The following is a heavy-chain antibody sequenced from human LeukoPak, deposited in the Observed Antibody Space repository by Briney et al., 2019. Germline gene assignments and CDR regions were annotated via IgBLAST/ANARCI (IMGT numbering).Heavy chain of an antibody. CDR1: GFTFSSYS. D-gene: IGHD6-6*01. CDR2: ISSSSSYI. CDR3: ARDVGARLPGY. Sequence: GGSLRLSCAASGFTFSSYSMNWVRQAPGKGLEWVSSISSSSSYIYYADSVKGRFTISRGNAKNSLYLQMNSLRAEDTAVYYCARDVGARLPGYWGQGTLVTVSS. J-gene: IGHJ1*01. V-gene: IGHV3-21*01.